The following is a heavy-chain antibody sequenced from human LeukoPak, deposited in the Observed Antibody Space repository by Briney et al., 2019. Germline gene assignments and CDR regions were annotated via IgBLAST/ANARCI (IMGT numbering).Heavy chain of an antibody. CDR3: ARDATYQLLYAYY. Sequence: SVKVSCKASGGTFSSYAISWVRQAPGQGLEWMGGIIPIFGTANYAQKFHGKVTITADESTSTAYTELSSLRSEDTAVYYCARDATYQLLYAYYWGQGTLVTVSS. V-gene: IGHV1-69*13. J-gene: IGHJ4*02. CDR1: GGTFSSYA. D-gene: IGHD2-2*02. CDR2: IIPIFGTA.